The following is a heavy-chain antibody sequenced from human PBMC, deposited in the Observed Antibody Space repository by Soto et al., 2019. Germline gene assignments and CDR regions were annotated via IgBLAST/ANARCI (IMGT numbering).Heavy chain of an antibody. CDR2: ISGSGGST. CDR3: AKDTIVVVVAATTYYYYGMDV. CDR1: GFTFSSYW. J-gene: IGHJ6*02. V-gene: IGHV3-23*01. D-gene: IGHD2-15*01. Sequence: GGSLRLSCAASGFTFSSYWMSWVRQAPGKGLEWVSGISGSGGSTYYADSVKGRFTISRDNAKNTLYLQMNSLRAEDTAVYYCAKDTIVVVVAATTYYYYGMDVWGQGTTVTVSS.